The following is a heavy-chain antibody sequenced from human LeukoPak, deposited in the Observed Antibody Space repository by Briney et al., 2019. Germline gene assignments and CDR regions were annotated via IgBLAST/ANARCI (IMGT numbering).Heavy chain of an antibody. D-gene: IGHD3-16*01. CDR1: GFIFSTYG. Sequence: GRSLRLSCAASGFIFSTYGMHWVRQGPGKGLERVALISFDGRKKDYAYPVKGRFTISRDNSKNTLYLQMNNLRPEDTAVYYCAKDLYRRVGGMLDYWGQGTLATVSS. CDR3: AKDLYRRVGGMLDY. J-gene: IGHJ4*02. V-gene: IGHV3-30*18. CDR2: ISFDGRKK.